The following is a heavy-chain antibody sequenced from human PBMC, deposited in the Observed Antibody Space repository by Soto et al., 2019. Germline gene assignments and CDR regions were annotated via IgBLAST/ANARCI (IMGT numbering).Heavy chain of an antibody. CDR3: ATFNDYGAFDY. J-gene: IGHJ4*02. Sequence: SETLSLTCAVSGGSISSGGYSWSWIRQPPGKGLEWIGYIYHSGSTYYNPSLKSRVTISVDRSKNQFSLKLSSVTAADTAVYYCATFNDYGAFDYWGQGTMVTVSS. CDR2: IYHSGST. V-gene: IGHV4-30-2*01. CDR1: GGSISSGGYS. D-gene: IGHD4-17*01.